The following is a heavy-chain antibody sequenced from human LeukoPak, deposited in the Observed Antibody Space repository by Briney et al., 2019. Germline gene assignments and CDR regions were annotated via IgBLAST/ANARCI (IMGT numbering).Heavy chain of an antibody. V-gene: IGHV3-48*01. CDR3: ARDPVGATDY. J-gene: IGHJ4*02. CDR2: ISSSSSTI. Sequence: GGSLRLSCAASGFTFSSYSMNWVRQAPGKGLEWVSYISSSSSTIYYADSVKGRFTISRDNAKNSLYLQMNSLRAEDTAVYYCARDPVGATDYWGQGTLVTVS. D-gene: IGHD1-26*01. CDR1: GFTFSSYS.